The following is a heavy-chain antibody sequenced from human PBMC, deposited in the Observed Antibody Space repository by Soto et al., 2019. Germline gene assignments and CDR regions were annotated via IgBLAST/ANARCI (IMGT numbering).Heavy chain of an antibody. Sequence: PGGSLRLSCAASGFTFSSYSMNWVRQAPGKGLEWVSSISSSSSYIYYADSVKGRFTISRDNAKNSLYLQMNSLRAEDTAVYYCARDMSVATVINHDAFDIWGQGTMVTVSS. CDR2: ISSSSSYI. D-gene: IGHD4-17*01. J-gene: IGHJ3*02. V-gene: IGHV3-21*01. CDR1: GFTFSSYS. CDR3: ARDMSVATVINHDAFDI.